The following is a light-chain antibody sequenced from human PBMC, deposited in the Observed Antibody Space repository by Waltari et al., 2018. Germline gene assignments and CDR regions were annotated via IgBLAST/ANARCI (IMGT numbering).Light chain of an antibody. CDR2: DIS. J-gene: IGKJ1*01. V-gene: IGKV1-12*01. CDR3: QQGDSFPPT. Sequence: DIQMTQSPSFVSASVGDRVPITCRASQGVSKYLAWYQQKPGRAPRVLIFDISTLQSGVPSRFSGGGSGTEFSLTISSLQPEDFATYYCQQGDSFPPTFGQGTKVEIK. CDR1: QGVSKY.